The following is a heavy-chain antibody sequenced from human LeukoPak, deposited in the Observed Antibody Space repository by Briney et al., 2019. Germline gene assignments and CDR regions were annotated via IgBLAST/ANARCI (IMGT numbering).Heavy chain of an antibody. Sequence: PSETLSLTCTVSGGPSTFYYWSWIRQPPGKGLEWLGYIYHSGTTVYNPSLKGRVTISLDTSKNQFSLKLNSVTPADTAVYYCAGDYKTLAYWGQGTLVTVSS. CDR1: GGPSTFYY. D-gene: IGHD3-16*01. J-gene: IGHJ4*02. CDR3: AGDYKTLAY. CDR2: IYHSGTT. V-gene: IGHV4-59*01.